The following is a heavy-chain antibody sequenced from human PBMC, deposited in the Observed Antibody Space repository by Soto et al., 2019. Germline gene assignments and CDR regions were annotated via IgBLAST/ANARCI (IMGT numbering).Heavy chain of an antibody. CDR1: GYTFTGYY. D-gene: IGHD3-16*01. J-gene: IGHJ4*02. Sequence: ASVKVSCKASGYTFTGYYMHWVRQAPGQGLEWMGWINPNSGGTKYAQKFQAWVTMTADTSISTAYLELSRLRSDHTAVYYCAREFRLGAVGTVGFDYWGQGTLVTVSS. V-gene: IGHV1-2*04. CDR2: INPNSGGT. CDR3: AREFRLGAVGTVGFDY.